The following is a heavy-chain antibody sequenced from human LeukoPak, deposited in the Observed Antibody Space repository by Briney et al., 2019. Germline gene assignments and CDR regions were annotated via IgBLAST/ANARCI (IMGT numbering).Heavy chain of an antibody. CDR1: GYTFTFYG. V-gene: IGHV1-18*01. D-gene: IGHD1-7*01. Sequence: ASVKVSCKASGYTFTFYGINWVRQAPGQGLEWMGWISAYNGNTNYAQKLQGRVTMTTYTSTSTAYMELRSLRSDDTAVYYCPRGSGGTMTQHYWGQGTVVTVSS. CDR3: PRGSGGTMTQHY. J-gene: IGHJ4*02. CDR2: ISAYNGNT.